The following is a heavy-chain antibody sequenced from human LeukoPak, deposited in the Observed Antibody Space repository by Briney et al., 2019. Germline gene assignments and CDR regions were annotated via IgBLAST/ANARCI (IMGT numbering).Heavy chain of an antibody. CDR2: IHQSGST. CDR1: GYSIRSGYY. J-gene: IGHJ6*03. CDR3: ARRPASYGDYVYYYYMDV. Sequence: SETLSLMCTVSGYSIRSGYYWGWIRQPPGKGLEWIGTIHQSGSTHYNPFLKSRVTISVDTSKNQFSLKLSSVTAADTAAYYCARRPASYGDYVYYYYMDVWGKGTTVPVSS. D-gene: IGHD4-17*01. V-gene: IGHV4-38-2*02.